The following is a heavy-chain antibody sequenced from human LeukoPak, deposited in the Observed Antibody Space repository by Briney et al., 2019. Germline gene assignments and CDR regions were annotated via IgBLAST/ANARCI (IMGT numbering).Heavy chain of an antibody. V-gene: IGHV3-30-3*01. Sequence: GRSLRLPCAASGFTFSSYAMHWVRQAPGKGLEWVAVISYDGSNKYYADSVKGRFTISRDNSKNTLYLQMNSLRAEDTAVYYCARDLYYYDSSGYYFPALGYWGQGTLVTVSS. CDR3: ARDLYYYDSSGYYFPALGY. CDR2: ISYDGSNK. J-gene: IGHJ4*02. CDR1: GFTFSSYA. D-gene: IGHD3-22*01.